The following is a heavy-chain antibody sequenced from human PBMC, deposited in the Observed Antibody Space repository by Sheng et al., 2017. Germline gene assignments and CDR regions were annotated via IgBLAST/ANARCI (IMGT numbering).Heavy chain of an antibody. CDR3: ARGGVDSWWLGPLYYMDV. J-gene: IGHJ6*03. D-gene: IGHD2-15*01. V-gene: IGHV4-39*07. CDR1: GGSISSSSYY. Sequence: QLQLQESGPGLVKPSETLSLTCTVSGGSISSSSYYWGWIRQPPGKGLEWIGSIYHRGSTYYNPSLKSRVTISVDTSKNQFSLKLSSVTAADTAVYYCARGGVDSWWLGPLYYMDVVGPRGHGSPSP. CDR2: IYHRGST.